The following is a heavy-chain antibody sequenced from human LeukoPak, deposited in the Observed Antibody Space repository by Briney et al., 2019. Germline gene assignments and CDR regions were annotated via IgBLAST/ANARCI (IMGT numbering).Heavy chain of an antibody. D-gene: IGHD2-2*01. Sequence: SQTLSLTCTVSGGSISSGDYYWSWIRQPPGKGLEWIGYIYYSGSTHYNPSLKSRVTISVDTSKNQFSLKLSSVTAADTAVYYCARDRGPSIVVVPAAAPDAFDIWGQGTMVTVSS. CDR3: ARDRGPSIVVVPAAAPDAFDI. V-gene: IGHV4-30-4*08. CDR1: GGSISSGDYY. J-gene: IGHJ3*02. CDR2: IYYSGST.